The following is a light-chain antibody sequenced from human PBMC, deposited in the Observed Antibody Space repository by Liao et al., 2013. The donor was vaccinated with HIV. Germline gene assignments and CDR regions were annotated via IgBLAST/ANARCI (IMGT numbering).Light chain of an antibody. J-gene: IGLJ3*02. CDR2: QDS. Sequence: SYEVTQPPSVSVSPGQTASITCSGEKLGDKYACWYQQKPGQSPVLVIYQDSKRPSGIPERFSGSNSGNTATLTISGTQAMDEADYYCQAWDSSTAGVFGGGTKLTVL. CDR1: KLGDKY. CDR3: QAWDSSTAGV. V-gene: IGLV3-1*01.